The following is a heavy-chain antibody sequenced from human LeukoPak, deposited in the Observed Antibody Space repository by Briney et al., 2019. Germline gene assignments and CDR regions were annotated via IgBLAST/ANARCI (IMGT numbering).Heavy chain of an antibody. V-gene: IGHV4-39*07. CDR1: GGSISSSSYY. Sequence: PSETLSLTCTVSGGSISSSSYYWGWIRQPPGKGLEWIGSIYYSGSTYYNPSLKSRVTISVDTSKNQFSLKLSSVTAADTAVYYCARVISARWSSSSRDYFDYWGQGTLVTVSS. J-gene: IGHJ4*02. CDR2: IYYSGST. CDR3: ARVISARWSSSSRDYFDY. D-gene: IGHD6-6*01.